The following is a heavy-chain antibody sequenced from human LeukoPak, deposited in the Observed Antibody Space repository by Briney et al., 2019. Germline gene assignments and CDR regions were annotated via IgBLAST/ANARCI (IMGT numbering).Heavy chain of an antibody. V-gene: IGHV3-74*03. CDR3: ARSNHADDF. CDR2: INTSGSST. Sequence: PGGSLRLSCAASGSTFSDYWMHWVRQVPGKGLVWVSRINTSGSSTTYAESVKGRFTISRDNAKNTLYLQMDSLRAEDTGVYYCARSNHADDFWGQGTLVTVSS. D-gene: IGHD1-14*01. J-gene: IGHJ4*02. CDR1: GSTFSDYW.